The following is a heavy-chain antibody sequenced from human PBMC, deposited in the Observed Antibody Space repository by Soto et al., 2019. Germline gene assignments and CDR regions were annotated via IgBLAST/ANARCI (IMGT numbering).Heavy chain of an antibody. CDR3: AKAKFYYDSSPYDS. Sequence: VQMVESGGGVVHPGGSLRLSCAVSEFTFADYAVHWVRQSAGKGLEWVSFINADGSEKYYADSVRGRFTISRDNSKDSFYLQMNSLRLEYTAMYYCAKAKFYYDSSPYDSWGQGTLVTVSS. CDR1: EFTFADYA. V-gene: IGHV3-43*02. D-gene: IGHD3-22*01. J-gene: IGHJ4*02. CDR2: INADGSEK.